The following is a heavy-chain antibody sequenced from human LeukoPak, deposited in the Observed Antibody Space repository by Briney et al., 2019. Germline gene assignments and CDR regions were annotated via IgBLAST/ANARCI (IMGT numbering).Heavy chain of an antibody. V-gene: IGHV4-59*01. Sequence: SETLSLTCTVSGGSISSYYWSWIRQSPEKGLEWIGYIHYSGSTNYNPSLRSRVTISVDRPKNQFSLKLSPVTAADTAVYYCARVLGSSGFYYFDCWGQGTLVTVSS. J-gene: IGHJ4*02. CDR3: ARVLGSSGFYYFDC. CDR2: IHYSGST. CDR1: GGSISSYY. D-gene: IGHD3-22*01.